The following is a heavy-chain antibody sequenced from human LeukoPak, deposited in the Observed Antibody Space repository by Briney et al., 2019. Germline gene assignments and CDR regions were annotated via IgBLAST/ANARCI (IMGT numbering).Heavy chain of an antibody. CDR1: GLPFSSYA. CDR2: ISGGGGRT. Sequence: PWGSLRLSFAASGLPFSSYAMSWARQAPEKGLEWVSAISGGGGRTYYTDSVKGRFTISRDNSKNTLYLQLNSLIVEDTAVYYCAKEPDGSGSHYSHFDYWGQGTLVTVSS. CDR3: AKEPDGSGSHYSHFDY. D-gene: IGHD3-10*01. J-gene: IGHJ4*02. V-gene: IGHV3-23*01.